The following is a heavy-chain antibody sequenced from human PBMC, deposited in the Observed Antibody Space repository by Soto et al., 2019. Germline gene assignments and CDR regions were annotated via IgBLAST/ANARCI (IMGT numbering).Heavy chain of an antibody. Sequence: VNVSCKAFGYTITGYGIIRVLQAPGQGLEWMGWISAYNGNTNYAQKLQGRVTMTTDTSTSTADMEVRSLRSDDTAVYYCARDRGIEAAGDFDYWGQGTLVTVSP. V-gene: IGHV1-18*01. J-gene: IGHJ4*02. CDR1: GYTITGYG. D-gene: IGHD6-13*01. CDR2: ISAYNGNT. CDR3: ARDRGIEAAGDFDY.